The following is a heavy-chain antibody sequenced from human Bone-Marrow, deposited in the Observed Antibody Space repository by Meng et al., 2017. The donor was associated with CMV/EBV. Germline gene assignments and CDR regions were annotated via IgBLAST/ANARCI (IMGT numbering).Heavy chain of an antibody. CDR3: ARDLTGDFGVS. J-gene: IGHJ5*02. Sequence: SETLSLTCTVSGGSISSYYWSWIRQPPGKGLEWIGSTYYSGNTYYNPSLKSQVTISVDTPENHFSLKMFSVTAADTPVYFCARDLTGDFGVSWGQGTLVTVSS. CDR1: GGSISSYY. V-gene: IGHV4-39*07. CDR2: TYYSGNT. D-gene: IGHD7-27*01.